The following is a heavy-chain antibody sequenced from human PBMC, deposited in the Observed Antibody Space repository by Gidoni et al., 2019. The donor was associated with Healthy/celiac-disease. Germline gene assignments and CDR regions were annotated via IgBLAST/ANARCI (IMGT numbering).Heavy chain of an antibody. CDR2: IYYSGST. J-gene: IGHJ4*02. V-gene: IGHV4-31*03. CDR3: AREYYYDSSGYPRYFDY. Sequence: QVQLQESGPGLVKPSQTLSLTCTVSGGSLSSGGYYWSWIRQHPGKGLEWIGYIYYSGSTYYNPSLKSRVTISVDTSKNQFSLKLSSVTAADTAVYYCAREYYYDSSGYPRYFDYWGQGTLVTVSS. D-gene: IGHD3-22*01. CDR1: GGSLSSGGYY.